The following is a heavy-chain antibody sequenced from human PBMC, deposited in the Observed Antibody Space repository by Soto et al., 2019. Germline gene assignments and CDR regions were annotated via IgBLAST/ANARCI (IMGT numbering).Heavy chain of an antibody. CDR1: GYSFTSYW. J-gene: IGHJ6*03. D-gene: IGHD4-4*01. Sequence: PGESLKISCKGSGYSFTSYWIGWVRQMPGKGLEWMGIIYPGDSDTRYSPSFQGQVTISADKSISTAYLQWSSLKASDTAMYYCARGPDYNPLRGYYYYYMDVWGKGTTVTVSS. V-gene: IGHV5-51*01. CDR3: ARGPDYNPLRGYYYYYMDV. CDR2: IYPGDSDT.